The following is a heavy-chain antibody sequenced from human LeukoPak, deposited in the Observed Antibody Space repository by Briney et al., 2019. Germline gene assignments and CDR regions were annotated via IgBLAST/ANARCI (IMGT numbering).Heavy chain of an antibody. Sequence: SETLSLTCTVSGGSISSSSYYWGWIRQPPGKGLEWIGSIYYSGTTYYNPSLKSRVTISVDTSKNQFSLKLSSVTAADTAIYYCARDRGQWELLLDFWGQGTLVTVSS. CDR3: ARDRGQWELLLDF. CDR1: GGSISSSSYY. CDR2: IYYSGTT. J-gene: IGHJ4*02. D-gene: IGHD1-26*01. V-gene: IGHV4-39*02.